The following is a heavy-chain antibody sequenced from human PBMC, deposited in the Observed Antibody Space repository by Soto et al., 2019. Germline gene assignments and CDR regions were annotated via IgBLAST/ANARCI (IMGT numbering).Heavy chain of an antibody. Sequence: SETLSLTCTVSGGTIGSGAHYWSWIRQLPGKGLEWIGNIYYSGRNYYNPSLKSRVTISVDTSNNQFYLNLSYVTAADTAIYYCARDRYGVPRGDYFDSWGQGILVTVPS. CDR2: IYYSGRN. V-gene: IGHV4-31*03. D-gene: IGHD4-17*01. CDR1: GGTIGSGAHY. J-gene: IGHJ4*02. CDR3: ARDRYGVPRGDYFDS.